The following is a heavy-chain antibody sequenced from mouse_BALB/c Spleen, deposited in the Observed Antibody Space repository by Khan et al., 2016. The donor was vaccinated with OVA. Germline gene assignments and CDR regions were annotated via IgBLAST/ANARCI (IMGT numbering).Heavy chain of an antibody. CDR3: ARNYDYDEGLAY. D-gene: IGHD2-4*01. Sequence: QVQLKQSGPGLVQPSQSLSITCTVSGFSLTTYGVHWVRQSPGKGLEWLGVIWSGGSTDYNAAFISRLSISKDNSKDQVFFKLNSLQANDTAIYYCARNYDYDEGLAYWGQGTLVTVSA. CDR1: GFSLTTYG. V-gene: IGHV2-2*02. CDR2: IWSGGST. J-gene: IGHJ3*01.